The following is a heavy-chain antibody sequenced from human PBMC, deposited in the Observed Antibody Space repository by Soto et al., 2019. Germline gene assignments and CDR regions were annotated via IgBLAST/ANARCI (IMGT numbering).Heavy chain of an antibody. V-gene: IGHV3-9*01. D-gene: IGHD2-8*02. Sequence: EVQLVESGGGLVQPGRSLRLSCAASGFTFDDYAMHWVRQAPGKGLEWVSGLSWNSGTVGYADSVKGRFTISRDNAKNSLYLQMNSLRAEDTALYYCAKDRSVYCTGARCERRDYFYYSGMDVWGQGTTVTVSS. CDR2: LSWNSGTV. CDR1: GFTFDDYA. J-gene: IGHJ6*02. CDR3: AKDRSVYCTGARCERRDYFYYSGMDV.